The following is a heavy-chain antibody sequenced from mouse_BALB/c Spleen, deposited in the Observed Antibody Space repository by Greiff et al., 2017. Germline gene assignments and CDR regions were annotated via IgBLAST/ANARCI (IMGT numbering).Heavy chain of an antibody. CDR3: ARGSSGSAWFAY. V-gene: IGHV3-2*02. CDR1: GYSITSDYA. CDR2: ISYSGST. J-gene: IGHJ3*01. D-gene: IGHD3-1*01. Sequence: EVKLVESGPGLVKPSQSLSLTCTVTGYSITSDYAWNWIRQFPGNKLEWMGYISYSGSTSYNPSLKSRISITRDTSKNQFFLQLNSVTTEDTATYYCARGSSGSAWFAYWGQGTLVTVSA.